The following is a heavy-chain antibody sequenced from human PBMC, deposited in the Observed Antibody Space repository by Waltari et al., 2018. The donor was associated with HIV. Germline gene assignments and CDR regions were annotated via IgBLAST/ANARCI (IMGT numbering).Heavy chain of an antibody. J-gene: IGHJ4*02. D-gene: IGHD2-15*01. V-gene: IGHV1-2*02. CDR1: GYTFTGYY. Sequence: QVQLVQSGAEVKKPGASVKVSCKASGYTFTGYYMHWVRQAPGQGLEWMGWINPGNGGTKYAQKFQGRVTMTRDTAISTAYMELSRLRSDDTAVYYCARDICNGGSCYSYYFDYWGQGTLVTVSS. CDR2: INPGNGGT. CDR3: ARDICNGGSCYSYYFDY.